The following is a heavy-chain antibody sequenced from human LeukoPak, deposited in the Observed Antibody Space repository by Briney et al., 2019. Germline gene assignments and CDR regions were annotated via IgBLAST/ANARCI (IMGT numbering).Heavy chain of an antibody. J-gene: IGHJ4*02. D-gene: IGHD6-13*01. Sequence: GGSLRLSCAASGFTFSSYAMHWVRQAPGKGLEWVAVISYDGSNKYYADSVKGRFTISRDNSKNTLYLQMNSLRAEDTAVYYCARVAEAAAFDYWGQGTLVTVSS. V-gene: IGHV3-30*04. CDR2: ISYDGSNK. CDR1: GFTFSSYA. CDR3: ARVAEAAAFDY.